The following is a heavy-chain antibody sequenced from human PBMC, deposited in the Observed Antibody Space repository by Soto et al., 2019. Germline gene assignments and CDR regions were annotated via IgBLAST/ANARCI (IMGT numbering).Heavy chain of an antibody. V-gene: IGHV3-49*04. CDR2: IRSQAFGGTT. D-gene: IGHD1-26*01. CDR1: GFIFADYA. CDR3: AKEVYSGSPLGH. Sequence: GGSLRLSCTTSGFIFADYAMSWVRQAPGKGLEWLGFIRSQAFGGTTEYADSVKGRFTISRDNSKNTLYLQVNSLRAEDTAVYYCAKEVYSGSPLGHWGQGALVTVSS. J-gene: IGHJ4*02.